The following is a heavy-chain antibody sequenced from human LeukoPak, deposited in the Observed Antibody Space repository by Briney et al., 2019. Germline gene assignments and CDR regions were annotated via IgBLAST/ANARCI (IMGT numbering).Heavy chain of an antibody. D-gene: IGHD2-15*01. V-gene: IGHV3-30*02. CDR2: IRYDGSNK. CDR1: GFTFSSYV. J-gene: IGHJ3*02. Sequence: GGSLRLSCAASGFTFSSYVMHWVRQAPGKGLEWVAFIRYDGSNKYYADSVRGRFTISRDNSKNTLYLQMNDLRPDDTAVYYCARDPRDISRRANAFDIWGQGTLVTVSS. CDR3: ARDPRDISRRANAFDI.